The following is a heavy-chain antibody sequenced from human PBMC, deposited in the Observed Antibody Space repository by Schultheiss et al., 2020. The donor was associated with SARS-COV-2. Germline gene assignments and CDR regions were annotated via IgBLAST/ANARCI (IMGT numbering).Heavy chain of an antibody. Sequence: GPTLVKPTQTLTLTCTFSGFSLSTSGVGVGWIRQPPGKALEWLALIYWNDDKRYSPSLISRLTITKDTTENQVVLTMTNMDPVDTATYYCARVGYCSSTSCYYTIPNWFDPWGQGTLVTVSS. CDR1: GFSLSTSGVG. CDR3: ARVGYCSSTSCYYTIPNWFDP. D-gene: IGHD2-2*01. J-gene: IGHJ5*02. CDR2: IYWNDDK. V-gene: IGHV2-5*01.